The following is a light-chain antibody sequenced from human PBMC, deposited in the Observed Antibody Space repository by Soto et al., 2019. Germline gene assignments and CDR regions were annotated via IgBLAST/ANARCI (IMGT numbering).Light chain of an antibody. CDR1: QSVSNN. V-gene: IGKV3-15*01. Sequence: EIVMTQSPATLSVSPGGRATLSCRASQSVSNNLAWYQQKPGQAPRLLIYHASTGATGITARFSGSGSGTELNLTISSVQSEEFAVYCCQQYNEWPLTFGGGTKVEIK. CDR3: QQYNEWPLT. J-gene: IGKJ4*01. CDR2: HAS.